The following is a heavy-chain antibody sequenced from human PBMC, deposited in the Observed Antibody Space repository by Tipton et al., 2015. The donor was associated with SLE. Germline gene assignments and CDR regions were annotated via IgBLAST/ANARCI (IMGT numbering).Heavy chain of an antibody. D-gene: IGHD6-19*01. J-gene: IGHJ4*02. Sequence: SLRLSCAASGFTFSSYWMNWVRQAPGKGLGWVANIKEDGSEKYYVDSVKGRFTISRDNAKNSLYLHMNSLRAEDTAVYYCPCSGCPAGWGQGTLVIVSS. CDR1: GFTFSSYW. CDR2: IKEDGSEK. V-gene: IGHV3-7*01. CDR3: PCSGCPAG.